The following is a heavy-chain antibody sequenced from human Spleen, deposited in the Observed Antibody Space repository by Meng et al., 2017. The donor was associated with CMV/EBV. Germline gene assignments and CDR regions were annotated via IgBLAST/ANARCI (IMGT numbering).Heavy chain of an antibody. V-gene: IGHV1-2*02. J-gene: IGHJ4*02. CDR1: GYTFTGYY. D-gene: IGHD2-2*01. Sequence: ASVQVSCKASGYTFTGYYMHWVRQAPGQGLEWMGWINPNSGGTNYAQKFQGRVTMTRDTSISTAYMELSRLRSDDTAVYYCARGLVVPATLYFDYWGQGTLVTVSS. CDR2: INPNSGGT. CDR3: ARGLVVPATLYFDY.